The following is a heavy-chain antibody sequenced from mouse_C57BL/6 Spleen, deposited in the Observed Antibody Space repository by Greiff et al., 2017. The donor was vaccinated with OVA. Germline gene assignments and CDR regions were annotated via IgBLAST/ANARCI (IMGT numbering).Heavy chain of an antibody. CDR2: INPTNGGT. Sequence: VQLQQPGTELVKPGASVKLSCKASGYTFTSYWMHWMKQRPGQGLEWIGNINPTNGGTNYNEKFKSKATLTVDKSSSTAYIQLSSLTSEDSAVYYCAKGDGWGSYFDYWGQGTTLSVPS. CDR1: GYTFTSYW. D-gene: IGHD2-3*01. CDR3: AKGDGWGSYFDY. V-gene: IGHV1-53*01. J-gene: IGHJ2*01.